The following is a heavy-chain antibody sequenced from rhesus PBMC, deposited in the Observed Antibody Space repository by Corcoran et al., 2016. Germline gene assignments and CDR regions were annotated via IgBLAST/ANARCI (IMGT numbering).Heavy chain of an antibody. CDR1: GYTFTYFY. CDR2: KNPKTGGT. Sequence: QVQLVQSGAGVKKPGSSVKVSCKASGYTFTYFYMHWGRQAPGQGLEWMGEKNPKTGGTIYAHKSQGRVTMTRDTSTTTAYMELSSLRSEDTAVYYCARDQRGSYMGWGQGVLVTVSS. CDR3: ARDQRGSYMG. D-gene: IGHD1-44*02. J-gene: IGHJ4*01. V-gene: IGHV1-138*01.